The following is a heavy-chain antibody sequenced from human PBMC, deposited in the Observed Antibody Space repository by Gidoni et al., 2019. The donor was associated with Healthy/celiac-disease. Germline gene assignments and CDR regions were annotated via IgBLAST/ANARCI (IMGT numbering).Heavy chain of an antibody. V-gene: IGHV4-34*01. CDR2: INHSGST. CDR3: ASRGSIVGATKGYFDY. CDR1: GGSFSGYY. J-gene: IGHJ4*02. D-gene: IGHD1-26*01. Sequence: QVQLQQWGAGLLKPSETLSLTCAVYGGSFSGYYWSWIRQPPGKGLEWIGEINHSGSTNYNPSLNSRVTISVDTSKNQFSLKLSSVTAADTAVYYCASRGSIVGATKGYFDYWGQGTLVTVSS.